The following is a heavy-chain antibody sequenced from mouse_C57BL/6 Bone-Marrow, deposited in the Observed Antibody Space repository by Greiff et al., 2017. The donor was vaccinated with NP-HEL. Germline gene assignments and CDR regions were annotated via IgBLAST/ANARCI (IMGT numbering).Heavy chain of an antibody. V-gene: IGHV1-54*01. D-gene: IGHD2-3*01. Sequence: QVQLQQSGAELVRPGTSVKVSCKASGYAFTNYLIEWVKQRPGQGLEWIGVLNPGSGGTNYNEKFKGKATLTADKSYSTAYMQLISLTSEDSAVYCFSRCNGCYDYWGQGTTLTVSS. CDR3: SRCNGCYDY. J-gene: IGHJ2*01. CDR1: GYAFTNYL. CDR2: LNPGSGGT.